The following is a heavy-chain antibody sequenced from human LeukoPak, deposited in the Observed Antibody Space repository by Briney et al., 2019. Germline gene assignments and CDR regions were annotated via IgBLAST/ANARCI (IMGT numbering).Heavy chain of an antibody. Sequence: PSETLSLTCTVSGGSISSSSYYWGWIRQPPGKGLEWIGSIYYSGSTYYNPSLKSRVTISVDTSKNQFSLKLSSVTAADTAVYYCARNLPNYGSGSYWYKTMSQAWFDPWGQGTLVTVSS. CDR3: ARNLPNYGSGSYWYKTMSQAWFDP. V-gene: IGHV4-39*01. CDR1: GGSISSSSYY. CDR2: IYYSGST. J-gene: IGHJ5*02. D-gene: IGHD3-10*01.